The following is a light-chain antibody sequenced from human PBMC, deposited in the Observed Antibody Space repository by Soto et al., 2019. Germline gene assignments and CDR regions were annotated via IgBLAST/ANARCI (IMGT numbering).Light chain of an antibody. CDR3: QQYGSSGT. CDR1: ESISNW. Sequence: IQMTQSPSTLSASVGDRVIITCRASESISNWLAWYQQKPGKAPNLLIYKASSLKSGVPLRFSGSGSGTDFTLTISRLEPEDFAVYYCQQYGSSGTFGQGTKVDIK. CDR2: KAS. J-gene: IGKJ1*01. V-gene: IGKV1-5*03.